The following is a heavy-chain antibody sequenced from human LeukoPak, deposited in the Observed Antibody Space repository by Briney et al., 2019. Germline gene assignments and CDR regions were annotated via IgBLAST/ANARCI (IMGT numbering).Heavy chain of an antibody. CDR3: ARLHCSSTSCYRLWALNYFDY. V-gene: IGHV4-4*02. J-gene: IGHJ4*02. Sequence: SVTLSLTCAVSGDSITSDTWWSWVRQPPGKGLEWIGEIYHGGSINYNPSLKSRVTISVDKSRNQFSLKLSSVTAADTAVYYCARLHCSSTSCYRLWALNYFDYWGQGTLVTVSS. D-gene: IGHD2-2*01. CDR1: GDSITSDTW. CDR2: IYHGGSI.